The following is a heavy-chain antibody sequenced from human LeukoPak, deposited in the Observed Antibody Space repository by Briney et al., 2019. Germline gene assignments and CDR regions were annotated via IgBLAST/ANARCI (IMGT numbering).Heavy chain of an antibody. CDR2: ISYDGSNK. CDR3: AKAPPHYYDSSGYYHAFDI. CDR1: GFTFSSYG. J-gene: IGHJ3*02. D-gene: IGHD3-22*01. V-gene: IGHV3-30*18. Sequence: GGSLRLSCAASGFTFSSYGMHWVRQAPGKGLEWVAVISYDGSNKYYADSVKGRFTISRDNSKNTLYLQMNSLRAEDTAVYYCAKAPPHYYDSSGYYHAFDIWGQGTMVTVSS.